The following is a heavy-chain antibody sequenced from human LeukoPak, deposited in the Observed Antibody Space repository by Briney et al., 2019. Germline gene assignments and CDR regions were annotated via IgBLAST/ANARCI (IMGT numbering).Heavy chain of an antibody. Sequence: GGSLRLSCVTSGFTFSIYALSWVRQAPGEGLEWVSAISGTDGSTYYADSVKGRFTISRDNSKNTLYLQMNSLRVEDTAVYYCTKPSGAAAVDYWGQGTLVTVSS. CDR2: ISGTDGST. V-gene: IGHV3-23*01. CDR1: GFTFSIYA. D-gene: IGHD6-25*01. J-gene: IGHJ4*02. CDR3: TKPSGAAAVDY.